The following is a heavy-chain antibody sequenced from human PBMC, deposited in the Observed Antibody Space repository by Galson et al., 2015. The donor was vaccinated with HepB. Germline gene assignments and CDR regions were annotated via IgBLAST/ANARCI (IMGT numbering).Heavy chain of an antibody. V-gene: IGHV4-39*07. Sequence: SETLSLTCTVSGGSISSSSYYWGWIRQSPGKGLEWIGSIHYSGSTYYNPSLKSRVIISVDTSKNQFSLKLSSVTAADTAVYYCARRESGWSGGYWFDPWGQGTLVTVSS. J-gene: IGHJ5*02. CDR2: IHYSGST. CDR3: ARRESGWSGGYWFDP. CDR1: GGSISSSSYY. D-gene: IGHD6-19*01.